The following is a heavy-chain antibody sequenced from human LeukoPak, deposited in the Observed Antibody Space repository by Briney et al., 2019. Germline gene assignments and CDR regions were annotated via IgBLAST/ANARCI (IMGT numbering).Heavy chain of an antibody. Sequence: GGSLRLSCAASGFTVSSNYMSWVRQAPGKGLEWVSLIFGGGSTYYADSVKGRFTISRDNSKNTLYLQMNSLRAEDTAVYYCARDTPRDGMDVWGQGTTVTVSS. D-gene: IGHD3-10*01. J-gene: IGHJ6*02. CDR2: IFGGGST. V-gene: IGHV3-53*01. CDR3: ARDTPRDGMDV. CDR1: GFTVSSNY.